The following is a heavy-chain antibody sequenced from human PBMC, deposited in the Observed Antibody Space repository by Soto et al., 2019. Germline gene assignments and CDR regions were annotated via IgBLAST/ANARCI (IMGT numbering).Heavy chain of an antibody. J-gene: IGHJ4*02. V-gene: IGHV1-18*04. CDR2: ISAYNGNK. D-gene: IGHD6-6*01. CDR1: GYMFTTYG. Sequence: QVQLVQSGGEVKKPGASVEVSCRTSGYMFTTYGMSWVRQAPGQGLDWMAWISAYNGNKKYAQKFQGRVTMTTDTSTSTVSMELRNLTSDDTGTYFCARTGGGMAARPLEYWGQGTLVTVSS. CDR3: ARTGGGMAARPLEY.